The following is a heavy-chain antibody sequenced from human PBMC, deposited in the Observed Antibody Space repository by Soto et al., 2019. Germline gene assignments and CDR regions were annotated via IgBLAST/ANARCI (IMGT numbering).Heavy chain of an antibody. Sequence: QAQLQQSGPGLVKPSQTLSLICDISGDSVSSKTATWSWIRQSPSRGLEWLGRTYYRSKWYFDYAESMKSRMAITPDTSQNQLSLQLNSVSPEDTAIYFCARDSSGFHWYFDLWGRGTLVPVSS. CDR3: ARDSSGFHWYFDL. CDR2: TYYRSKWYF. J-gene: IGHJ2*01. D-gene: IGHD6-19*01. CDR1: GDSVSSKTAT. V-gene: IGHV6-1*01.